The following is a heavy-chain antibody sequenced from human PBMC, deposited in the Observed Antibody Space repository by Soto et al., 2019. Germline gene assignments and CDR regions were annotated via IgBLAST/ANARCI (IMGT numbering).Heavy chain of an antibody. J-gene: IGHJ4*02. V-gene: IGHV3-7*01. CDR1: GFTFSIHW. Sequence: EVQLVESGGGLVQPGGSLRLSCAASGFTFSIHWMSWVRQAPGKGLEWVANIKQDGSERYYVDSVKGRFTISRDNAKNSLYLQMNSLRAEATAVYYCATDSGTSNYWGQGTLVAVSS. D-gene: IGHD1-1*01. CDR3: ATDSGTSNY. CDR2: IKQDGSER.